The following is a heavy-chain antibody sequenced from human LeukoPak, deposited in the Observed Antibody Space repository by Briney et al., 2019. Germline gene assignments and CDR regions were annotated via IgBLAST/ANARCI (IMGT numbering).Heavy chain of an antibody. D-gene: IGHD3-22*01. V-gene: IGHV3-9*01. CDR3: ARDGSYYYDSSGYYLPGMDV. CDR1: GFTFDDYA. J-gene: IGHJ6*02. CDR2: ISWNSGSI. Sequence: GRSLRLSCAASGFTFDDYAMHWVRQAPGKGLEWVSGISWNSGSIGYADSVKGRFTISRDNAKNSLYLQMNSLRAEDTAVYYCARDGSYYYDSSGYYLPGMDVWGQGTTVTVSS.